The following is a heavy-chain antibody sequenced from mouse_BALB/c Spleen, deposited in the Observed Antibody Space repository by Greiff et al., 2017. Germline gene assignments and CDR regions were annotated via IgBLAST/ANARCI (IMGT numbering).Heavy chain of an antibody. CDR2: IWAGGST. CDR3: AREAVYGSSYAAY. J-gene: IGHJ3*01. V-gene: IGHV2-9*02. CDR1: GFSLTSYD. D-gene: IGHD1-1*01. Sequence: VKLVESGPGLVAPSQSLSITCTVSGFSLTSYDVHWVRQPPGKGLEWLGVIWAGGSTNYNSALMSRLSISKDNSKSQVFLKMNSLQTDDTAMYYCAREAVYGSSYAAYWGQGTLVTVSA.